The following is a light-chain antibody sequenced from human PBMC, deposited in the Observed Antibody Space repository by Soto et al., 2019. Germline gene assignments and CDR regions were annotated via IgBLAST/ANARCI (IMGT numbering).Light chain of an antibody. Sequence: DIQMTQSPSTLSASVGDRVTITCRASQSISSWLAWYQRKPGKAPKLLIYKASNLESGVPSRFSGSGSGTEFTLTICSLQADDFATYYCQQFNSYSWTCGQGTKVDIK. CDR3: QQFNSYSWT. CDR1: QSISSW. V-gene: IGKV1-5*03. CDR2: KAS. J-gene: IGKJ1*01.